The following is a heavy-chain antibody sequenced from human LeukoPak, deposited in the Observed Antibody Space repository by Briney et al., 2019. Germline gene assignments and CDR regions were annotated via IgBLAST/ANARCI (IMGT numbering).Heavy chain of an antibody. CDR2: IYHSGSI. D-gene: IGHD3/OR15-3a*01. Sequence: SETLSLICAVSGGSISRSNWWSWVRQPPGKGLEWIGEIYHSGSINYSPSLKSRVTISVDKSKNHFSLQLSSVTAADTAVYYCPRVDAYYCDYWGRGTLVTVSS. CDR3: PRVDAYYCDY. CDR1: GGSISRSNW. V-gene: IGHV4-4*02. J-gene: IGHJ4*02.